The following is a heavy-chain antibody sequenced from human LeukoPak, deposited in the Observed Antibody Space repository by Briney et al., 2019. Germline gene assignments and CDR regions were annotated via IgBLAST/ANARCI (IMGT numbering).Heavy chain of an antibody. D-gene: IGHD3-10*01. J-gene: IGHJ4*02. V-gene: IGHV3-21*01. CDR1: GFTFSSYS. CDR2: ISSSSSYI. Sequence: GGSLRLSCAASGFTFSSYSMNWVRQAPGKGLEWVSSISSSSSYIYYADSVKGRFTISRDNAKNSLYLQMNSLRAEDTAVYYCARDRYYYGSGSYYPLDYWGQGTLVTVSS. CDR3: ARDRYYYGSGSYYPLDY.